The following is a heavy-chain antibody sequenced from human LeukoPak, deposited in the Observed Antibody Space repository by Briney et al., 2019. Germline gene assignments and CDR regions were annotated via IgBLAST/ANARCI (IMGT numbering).Heavy chain of an antibody. CDR1: GFTFSSYW. D-gene: IGHD3-9*01. Sequence: GGSLRLSCAASGFTFSSYWMSWVRQAPGKGLEWVANIKQDGSEKYYVDSVKGRFTISRDNAKNSLYLQMNSLRAEDTAVYYCARGHYDILTGSQPFDYWGQGTLVTVSS. CDR3: ARGHYDILTGSQPFDY. V-gene: IGHV3-7*01. CDR2: IKQDGSEK. J-gene: IGHJ4*02.